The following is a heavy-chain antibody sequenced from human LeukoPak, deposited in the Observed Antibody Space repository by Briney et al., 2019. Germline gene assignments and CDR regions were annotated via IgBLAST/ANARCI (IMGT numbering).Heavy chain of an antibody. D-gene: IGHD2-2*01. CDR3: ARTPLHSPSPEPFDY. CDR1: GGSISSYY. CDR2: IYYSGST. J-gene: IGHJ4*02. Sequence: SETLSLTCTVSGGSISSYYWSWIRQPPGKGLEWIGYIYYSGSTNYNPSLKSRVTISVDTSKSQFSLKLSSVTAADTAVYYCARTPLHSPSPEPFDYWGQGTMVTVSS. V-gene: IGHV4-59*01.